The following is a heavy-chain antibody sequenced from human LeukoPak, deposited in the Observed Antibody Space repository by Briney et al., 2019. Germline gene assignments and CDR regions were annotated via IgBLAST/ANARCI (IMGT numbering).Heavy chain of an antibody. D-gene: IGHD4-17*01. Sequence: ASVKVSCKAYGYIFSSYAMHWVRQAPGQRLEWMGWINAGNGNTKYSQKFQGRVTITRDTSASTAYMELSSLRSEDTAVYYCACSVTTQFQGDYWGQGTLVTVSS. CDR3: ACSVTTQFQGDY. V-gene: IGHV1-3*01. CDR1: GYIFSSYA. J-gene: IGHJ4*02. CDR2: INAGNGNT.